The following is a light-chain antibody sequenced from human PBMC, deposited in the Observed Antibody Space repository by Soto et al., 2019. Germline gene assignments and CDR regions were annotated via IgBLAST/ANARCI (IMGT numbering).Light chain of an antibody. Sequence: EIVLPQSPATLSLSPGERATLSCRASQSVSSSLAWYQQKLGQAPRLLIYEAPDRATGIPARFSGSGSGTDFTLIISSLEPEDFAVYYCQQGSTWPWTFGQGTKVDIK. CDR2: EAP. CDR3: QQGSTWPWT. J-gene: IGKJ1*01. CDR1: QSVSSS. V-gene: IGKV3-11*01.